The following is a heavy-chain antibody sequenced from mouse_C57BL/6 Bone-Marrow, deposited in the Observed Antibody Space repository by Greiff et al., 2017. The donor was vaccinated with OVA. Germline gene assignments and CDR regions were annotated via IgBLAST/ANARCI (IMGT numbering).Heavy chain of an antibody. V-gene: IGHV2-9-1*01. CDR1: GFSLTSYA. J-gene: IGHJ1*03. D-gene: IGHD2-4*01. CDR2: IWTGGGT. Sequence: VQLQESGPGLVAPSQSLSITCTVSGFSLTSYAISWVRQPPGKGLEWLGVIWTGGGTNYNSALKSRLSISKDNSKSQVFLKMNSLQTDDTARYYCARKGLSTMITTSYWYFDVWGTGTTVTVSS. CDR3: ARKGLSTMITTSYWYFDV.